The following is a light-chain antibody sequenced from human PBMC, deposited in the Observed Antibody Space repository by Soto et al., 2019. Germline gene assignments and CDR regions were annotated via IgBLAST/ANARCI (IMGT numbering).Light chain of an antibody. CDR3: SSYTSSNTYV. V-gene: IGLV2-14*03. J-gene: IGLJ1*01. CDR1: SSDVGGYNF. Sequence: QSALTQPASVSGSPGQSITISCTGTSSDVGGYNFVSWYQHHPGKAPKLIIYDVTNRPSGISNRFSGSKSGNTASLTISGLQAEDEADYYCSSYTSSNTYVFGTGTKLTVL. CDR2: DVT.